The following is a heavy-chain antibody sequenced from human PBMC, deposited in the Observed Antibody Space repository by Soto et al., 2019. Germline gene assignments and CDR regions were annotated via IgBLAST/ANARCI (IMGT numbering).Heavy chain of an antibody. CDR3: AKGPTATTTRADY. Sequence: GGSLRLSCAASSFTFSDYAMNWVRQAPGKGLEWVSQITAGGNTYYADSVKGRFTISRDNSKNTLYLQMNSLRAEDTAVYYCAKGPTATTTRADYWGQGILVTVSS. D-gene: IGHD1-1*01. V-gene: IGHV3-23*01. CDR1: SFTFSDYA. CDR2: ITAGGNT. J-gene: IGHJ4*02.